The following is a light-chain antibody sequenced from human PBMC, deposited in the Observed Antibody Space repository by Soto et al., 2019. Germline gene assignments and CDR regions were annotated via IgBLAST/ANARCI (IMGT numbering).Light chain of an antibody. Sequence: EIVMTQSPATLSVSPGERATLSCRASQSVSSNLAWYQQKPGQAPRLLIYGASTRATGIPARFSGSGSGTDFPLTITGLRLKNFEVFNGKSNKTGLRGTFAKGTK. V-gene: IGKV3-15*01. CDR2: GAS. CDR1: QSVSSN. J-gene: IGKJ1*01. CDR3: KSNKTGLRGT.